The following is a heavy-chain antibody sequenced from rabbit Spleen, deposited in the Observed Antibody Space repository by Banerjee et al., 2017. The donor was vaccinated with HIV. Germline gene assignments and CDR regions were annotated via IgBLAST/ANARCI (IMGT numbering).Heavy chain of an antibody. CDR1: SFSFSSTYD. D-gene: IGHD8-1*01. CDR2: INTATAKG. J-gene: IGHJ3*01. V-gene: IGHV1S45*01. Sequence: QEQLEESGGDLVKPGASLTLTCTASSFSFSSTYDMCWVRQAPGKGLEWIGCINTATAKGVYATWAKGRFTISRTSSTTVTLQMTSLTAADTATYFCARDGTGGSYFALWGQGTRSPS. CDR3: ARDGTGGSYFAL.